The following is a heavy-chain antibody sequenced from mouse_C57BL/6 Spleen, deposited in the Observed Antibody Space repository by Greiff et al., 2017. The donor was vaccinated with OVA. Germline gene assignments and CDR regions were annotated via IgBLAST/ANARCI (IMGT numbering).Heavy chain of an antibody. CDR2: IYPGSGST. CDR3: ARTELITTVVEDYVDY. V-gene: IGHV1-55*01. Sequence: VQLQQPGAELVKPGASVKMSCKASGYTFTSYWITWVKQRPGQGLEWIGDIYPGSGSTNYNEKFKSKATLTVDTSSSTAYMQRSSLTSEDSAVYYCARTELITTVVEDYVDYWGQGTTLTVSS. D-gene: IGHD1-1*01. CDR1: GYTFTSYW. J-gene: IGHJ2*01.